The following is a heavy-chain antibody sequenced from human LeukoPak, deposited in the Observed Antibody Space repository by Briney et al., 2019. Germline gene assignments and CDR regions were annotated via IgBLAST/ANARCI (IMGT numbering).Heavy chain of an antibody. CDR2: IWYDGSNK. CDR3: AREKSASPWFGELLGYFDY. D-gene: IGHD3-10*01. V-gene: IGHV3-33*01. J-gene: IGHJ4*02. Sequence: GRSLRLSCAASGFTFSSYGMHWVRQAPGKGLEWVAVIWYDGSNKYYADSVKGRFTISRDNSKNTLYLQMNSLGAEDTAVYYCAREKSASPWFGELLGYFDYWGQGTLVTVSS. CDR1: GFTFSSYG.